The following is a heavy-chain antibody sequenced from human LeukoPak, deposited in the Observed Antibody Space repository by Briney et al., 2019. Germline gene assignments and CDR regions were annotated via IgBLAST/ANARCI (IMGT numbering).Heavy chain of an antibody. D-gene: IGHD3-16*01. V-gene: IGHV3-48*01. CDR2: ISSSSSTI. CDR3: ARGGGLDV. Sequence: HPGGSLRLSCAASGFTFSSYNMNWVRQAPGKGLEWVSYISSSSSTIYYADSVKGRFTISRDNAKNSLYLQMSNLRAEDTAVYFCARGGGLDVWGQGATVTVSS. CDR1: GFTFSSYN. J-gene: IGHJ6*02.